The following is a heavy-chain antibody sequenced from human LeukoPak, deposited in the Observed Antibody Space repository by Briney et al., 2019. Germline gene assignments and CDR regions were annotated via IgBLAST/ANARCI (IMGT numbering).Heavy chain of an antibody. CDR3: ARVNPSSSSGDYYYYYMDV. CDR2: ISDSGIT. V-gene: IGHV4-59*12. J-gene: IGHJ6*03. CDR1: GGSISGYY. D-gene: IGHD6-6*01. Sequence: PSETLSLTCTVSGGSISGYYWTWIRQPPGNGLDWVGYISDSGITNYNPSLKSRVIVSVDTSKNQFSLKLSSVTAADTAVYYCARVNPSSSSGDYYYYYMDVWGKGTTVTVSS.